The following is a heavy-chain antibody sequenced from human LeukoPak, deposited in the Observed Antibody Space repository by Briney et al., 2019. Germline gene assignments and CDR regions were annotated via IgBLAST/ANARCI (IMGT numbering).Heavy chain of an antibody. Sequence: GGSLRLSCAASGFTFSSYWMSWVRQAPGKGLEWVANIKQDGSEKYYVDSVKGRFTISRDNSKNTLYLQMNSLRAEDTAVYYCAKDLEQHIVVVTASAVDYWGQGTLVTVSS. J-gene: IGHJ4*02. D-gene: IGHD2-21*02. CDR1: GFTFSSYW. CDR3: AKDLEQHIVVVTASAVDY. V-gene: IGHV3-7*01. CDR2: IKQDGSEK.